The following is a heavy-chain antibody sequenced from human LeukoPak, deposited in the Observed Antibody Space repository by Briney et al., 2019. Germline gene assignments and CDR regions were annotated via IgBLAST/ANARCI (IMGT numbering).Heavy chain of an antibody. J-gene: IGHJ5*02. D-gene: IGHD3-10*01. CDR1: GFTFSSHW. CDR3: ARDPRSAMVRGVKKNWFDP. V-gene: IGHV3-7*01. CDR2: IKQDGSEK. Sequence: GGSLRLSCAASGFTFSSHWMSWVRQASGKGLEWVANIKQDGSEKYYVDSVKGRFTISRDNAKNSLYLQMNSLRAEDTAVYYCARDPRSAMVRGVKKNWFDPWGQGTLVTVSS.